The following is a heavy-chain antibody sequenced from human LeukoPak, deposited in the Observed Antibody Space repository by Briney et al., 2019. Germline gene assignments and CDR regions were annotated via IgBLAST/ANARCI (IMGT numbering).Heavy chain of an antibody. CDR3: GGYCSSTSCYGVPEYYYYGMDV. CDR2: ISSSSSTI. CDR1: GFTFSSYW. J-gene: IGHJ6*02. Sequence: PGGSLRLSCAASGFTFSSYWMNWVRQAPGKGLEWVSYISSSSSTIYYADSVKGRFTISRDNAKNSLYLQMNSLRAEDTAVYYCGGYCSSTSCYGVPEYYYYGMDVWGQGTTVTVSS. D-gene: IGHD2-2*01. V-gene: IGHV3-48*01.